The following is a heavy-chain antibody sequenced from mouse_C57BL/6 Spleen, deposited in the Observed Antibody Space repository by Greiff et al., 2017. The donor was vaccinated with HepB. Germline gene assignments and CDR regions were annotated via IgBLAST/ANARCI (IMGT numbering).Heavy chain of an antibody. Sequence: DVKLVESGGGLVKPGGSLKLSCAASGFTFSSYAMSWVRQTPEKRLEWVATISDGGSYTYYPDNVKGRFTISRDNAKNNLYLQMSHLKSEDTALYYCARGALYGSKGYFEVWGTGTTVTVSS. V-gene: IGHV5-4*03. D-gene: IGHD1-1*01. CDR2: ISDGGSYT. CDR1: GFTFSSYA. J-gene: IGHJ1*03. CDR3: ARGALYGSKGYFEV.